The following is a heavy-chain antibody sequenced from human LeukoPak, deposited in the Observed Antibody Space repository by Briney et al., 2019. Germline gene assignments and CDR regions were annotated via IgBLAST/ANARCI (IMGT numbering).Heavy chain of an antibody. CDR2: INPNSGGT. CDR1: GYTFTGYY. CDR3: ARDGAALAILLDVSCTS. V-gene: IGHV1-2*02. J-gene: IGHJ5*01. D-gene: IGHD3-3*01. Sequence: GASVKVSCKASGYTFTGYYMHWVRQAPGQGLEWMGWINPNSGGTNYAQKFQGRVTMTRDTSISTAYMELSILRSDDPAVYYGARDGAALAILLDVSCTSWGQEPWSPSPQ.